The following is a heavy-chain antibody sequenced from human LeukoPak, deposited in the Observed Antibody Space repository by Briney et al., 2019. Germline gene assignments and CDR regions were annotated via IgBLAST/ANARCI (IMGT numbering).Heavy chain of an antibody. CDR1: GGSISSYY. Sequence: SETLSLTCTVSGGSISSYYWSWIRQPPGKGLEWIGYVYYSGSTNYNPSLKSRVTISVDTSKKQFSLRLSSVTAADTAVYYCARHDSSGPYNAFDIWGQGTMVTVSS. D-gene: IGHD6-19*01. CDR3: ARHDSSGPYNAFDI. CDR2: VYYSGST. V-gene: IGHV4-59*01. J-gene: IGHJ3*02.